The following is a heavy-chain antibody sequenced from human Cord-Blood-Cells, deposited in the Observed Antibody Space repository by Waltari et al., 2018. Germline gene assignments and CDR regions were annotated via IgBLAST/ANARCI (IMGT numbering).Heavy chain of an antibody. D-gene: IGHD4-17*01. Sequence: QLQLQESGPGLVTPSETLSLPCTVSGGSISSSSYYLGWIRQPPGKGLEWIGSIYYSGSTYYNPSLKSRVTISVDTSKNQFSLKLSSVTAADTAVYYCARKTTVTTGGAFDIWGQGTMVTVSS. V-gene: IGHV4-39*07. J-gene: IGHJ3*02. CDR1: GGSISSSSYY. CDR2: IYYSGST. CDR3: ARKTTVTTGGAFDI.